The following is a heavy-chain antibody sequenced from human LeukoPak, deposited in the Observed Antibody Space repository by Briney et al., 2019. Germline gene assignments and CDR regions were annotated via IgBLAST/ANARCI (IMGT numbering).Heavy chain of an antibody. CDR3: AKDLVTGSLDY. D-gene: IGHD3-10*01. Sequence: PGGSLRLSCAASGFILSREWMHWVRRAPGKGLVWVSRLYSGGGRTNYADSVRGRFTISRDNSKNTLYLQMNSLRAEDTAIYYCAKDLVTGSLDYWGQGTLVTVSS. V-gene: IGHV3-74*01. CDR2: LYSGGGRT. CDR1: GFILSREW. J-gene: IGHJ4*02.